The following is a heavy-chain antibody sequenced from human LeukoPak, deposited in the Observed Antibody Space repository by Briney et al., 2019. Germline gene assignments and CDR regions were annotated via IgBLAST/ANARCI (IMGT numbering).Heavy chain of an antibody. J-gene: IGHJ6*02. CDR2: IIPILGIA. CDR3: AESSGYDPTLMDV. D-gene: IGHD5-12*01. V-gene: IGHV1-69*04. Sequence: SVKVSCKASGGTFSSYAISWVQQAPGQGLEWMGRIIPILGIANYAQKFQGRVTITADKSTSTAYMELSSLRSEDTAVYYCAESSGYDPTLMDVWGQGTTVTVSS. CDR1: GGTFSSYA.